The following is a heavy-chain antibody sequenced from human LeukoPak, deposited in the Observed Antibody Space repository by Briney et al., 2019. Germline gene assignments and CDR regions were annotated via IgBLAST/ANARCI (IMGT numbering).Heavy chain of an antibody. CDR1: GFTFSSYA. Sequence: PGGSLRLSCAASGFTFSSYAMSWFRQAPGKGLEWVSAISGSGGSTYYADSVKGWFTISRDNSKNTLYLQMNSLRAEDTAVYYCAKDRGYSYGYETDYYYYVMDVWGQGTPVTVSS. J-gene: IGHJ6*02. CDR3: AKDRGYSYGYETDYYYYVMDV. V-gene: IGHV3-23*01. CDR2: ISGSGGST. D-gene: IGHD5-18*01.